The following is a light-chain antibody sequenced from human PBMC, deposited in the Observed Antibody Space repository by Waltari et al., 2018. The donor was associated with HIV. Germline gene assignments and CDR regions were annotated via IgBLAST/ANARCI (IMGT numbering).Light chain of an antibody. CDR1: QDMSRA. CDR3: QQFHTYPLT. CDR2: DAF. J-gene: IGKJ3*01. Sequence: AIQLIQSPSSMSASIGVRVTITCRVGQDMSRALAWYQQKPVNVPKLLISDAFTLGSGVPSRFIGSGSGTDFTLNISYLQPEDFAPCDGQQFHTYPLTFGPGTKVDI. V-gene: IGKV1-13*02.